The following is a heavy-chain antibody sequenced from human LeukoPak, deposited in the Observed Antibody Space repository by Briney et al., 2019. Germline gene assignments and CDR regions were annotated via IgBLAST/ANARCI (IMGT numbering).Heavy chain of an antibody. CDR3: ARGTHSSGYYRGAFDI. CDR2: IYHSGST. CDR1: RGSISSGDFF. Sequence: SQTLSLTCTVSRGSISSGDFFWSWIRQPPGKGLEWIGYIYHSGSTYYNPSLKSRVTISVDRSKNQFSLKLSSVTAADTAVYYCARGTHSSGYYRGAFDIWGQGTMVTVSS. D-gene: IGHD3-22*01. J-gene: IGHJ3*02. V-gene: IGHV4-30-2*01.